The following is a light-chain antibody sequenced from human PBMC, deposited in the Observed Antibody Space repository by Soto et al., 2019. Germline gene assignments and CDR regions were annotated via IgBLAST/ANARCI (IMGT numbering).Light chain of an antibody. J-gene: IGKJ4*01. CDR3: HQANSWPQT. Sequence: DITLNHSPSTLPASVCDRVTMSSRASQGFSSRLARYQQKPGKAPKLLIYTASNLQTGVPSRFSGSGSGTDFTLTISSLQPEDFATYYCHQANSWPQTFGVGTKLDI. CDR1: QGFSSR. V-gene: IGKV1-12*01. CDR2: TAS.